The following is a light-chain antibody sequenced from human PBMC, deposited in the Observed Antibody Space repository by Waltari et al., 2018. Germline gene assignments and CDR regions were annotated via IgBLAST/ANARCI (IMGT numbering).Light chain of an antibody. CDR3: AAWDDSRSVV. J-gene: IGLJ2*01. Sequence: QSLLTQSPSASGTPGQRVSISCSGSSSNIGNNHVYWYQHFPGTAPRPPIDDRDRRPAGVPERFPPSKAGTSASLAISGLRSEDEADYYCAAWDDSRSVVFGGGTRLTVL. V-gene: IGLV1-47*01. CDR2: DRD. CDR1: SSNIGNNH.